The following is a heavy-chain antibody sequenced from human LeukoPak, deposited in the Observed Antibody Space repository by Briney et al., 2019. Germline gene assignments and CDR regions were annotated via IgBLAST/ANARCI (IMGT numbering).Heavy chain of an antibody. CDR3: TTNAAVGTWEIFDY. Sequence: GGSLRLSCAASGFTFSSYSMNWVRQAPGKGLEWVGRIKSKTDGGTTDYAAPVKGRFTISRDDSKNTLYLQMNSLKTEDTAVYYCTTNAAVGTWEIFDYWGQGTLVTVSS. D-gene: IGHD6-13*01. J-gene: IGHJ4*02. CDR1: GFTFSSYS. V-gene: IGHV3-15*01. CDR2: IKSKTDGGTT.